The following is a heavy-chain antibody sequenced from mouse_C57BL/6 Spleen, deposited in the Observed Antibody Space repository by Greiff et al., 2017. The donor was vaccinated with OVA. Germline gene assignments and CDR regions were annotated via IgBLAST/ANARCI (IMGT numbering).Heavy chain of an antibody. CDR3: DKLSKCYAMDY. J-gene: IGHJ4*01. V-gene: IGHV1-64*01. D-gene: IGHD1-3*01. CDR2: IHPNSGST. Sequence: QVQLQQPGAELVKPGASVKLSCKASGYTFTSYWMHWVKQRPGQGLEWIGMIHPNSGSTNYNEKFKSKATLTVDKSSSTAYMQLSSLTSEDSAVYYCDKLSKCYAMDYWGQGTSVTVSS. CDR1: GYTFTSYW.